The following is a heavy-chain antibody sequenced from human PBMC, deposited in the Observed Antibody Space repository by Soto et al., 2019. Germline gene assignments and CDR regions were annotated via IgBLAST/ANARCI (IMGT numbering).Heavy chain of an antibody. CDR2: IKEDGSEK. Sequence: ESGGALVQPGGSLRLSCADSRFTFSGYWMYWVRQAPGKGLEWVANIKEDGSEKNYVDSVRGRFTISRDNAKNSLYLQMNSLRAEDTAVYYCARGARIWGQGTMVTVSS. CDR3: ARGARI. J-gene: IGHJ3*02. CDR1: RFTFSGYW. V-gene: IGHV3-7*01.